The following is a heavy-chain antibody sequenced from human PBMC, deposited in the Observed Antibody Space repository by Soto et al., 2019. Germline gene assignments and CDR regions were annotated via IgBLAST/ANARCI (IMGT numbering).Heavy chain of an antibody. CDR3: AKVIGDIVLMVYAISEYFQH. D-gene: IGHD2-8*01. CDR2: ISGSGGST. Sequence: GGSLRLSCAASGFTFSSYAMSWVRQAPGKGLEWVSAISGSGGSTYYADSVKGRFTISRDNSKNTLYLQMNSLRAEDTAVYYCAKVIGDIVLMVYAISEYFQHWGQGTLVTVSS. V-gene: IGHV3-23*01. J-gene: IGHJ1*01. CDR1: GFTFSSYA.